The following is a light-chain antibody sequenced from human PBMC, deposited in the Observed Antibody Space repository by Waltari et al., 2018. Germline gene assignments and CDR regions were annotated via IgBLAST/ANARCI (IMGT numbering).Light chain of an antibody. CDR1: SGSVSTSYY. V-gene: IGLV8-61*01. CDR2: NTN. J-gene: IGLJ3*02. CDR3: VLYMGSGIWV. Sequence: QTVVTQEPSFSVSPGGTVTLTCGLSSGSVSTSYYPSWYQQTPGQSPRTLIYNTNPRSSGVPDRFSGSILGNKAALPITGAQADDESNYYGVLYMGSGIWVFGGGTKLTVL.